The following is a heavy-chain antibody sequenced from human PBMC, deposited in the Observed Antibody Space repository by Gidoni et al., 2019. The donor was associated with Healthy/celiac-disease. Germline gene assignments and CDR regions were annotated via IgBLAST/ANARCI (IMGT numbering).Heavy chain of an antibody. V-gene: IGHV5-51*01. J-gene: IGHJ6*02. Sequence: EVQLVQSGAEVKKPGESLKISCKGSGYSFTSYWIGWVRQMPGKGLEWMGIIYPGDSDTRYSPSFQGQVTISADKSISTAYLQWSSLKASDTAMYYCARRGWVNGSGSYPYYYYGMDVWGQGTTVTVSS. CDR2: IYPGDSDT. CDR1: GYSFTSYW. CDR3: ARRGWVNGSGSYPYYYYGMDV. D-gene: IGHD3-10*01.